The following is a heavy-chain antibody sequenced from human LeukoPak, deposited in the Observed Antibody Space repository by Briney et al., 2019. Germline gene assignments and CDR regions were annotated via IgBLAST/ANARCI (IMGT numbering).Heavy chain of an antibody. V-gene: IGHV3-74*01. CDR3: TRGGVDY. CDR2: INSDGSIT. J-gene: IGHJ4*02. Sequence: GGSLRLSCAASEFTFSSYWMHWVRQAPGKGLVWVSRINSDGSITTYADSVRSRFTISRDNAKNTVYLQMNSLRAEDTAVYYCTRGGVDYWGQGTLVTVSS. D-gene: IGHD3-10*01. CDR1: EFTFSSYW.